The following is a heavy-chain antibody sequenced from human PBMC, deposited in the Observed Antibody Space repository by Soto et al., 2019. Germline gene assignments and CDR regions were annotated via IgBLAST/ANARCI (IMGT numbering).Heavy chain of an antibody. Sequence: EVQLVESGGGLVQPGGSLRLSCAASGFAFSSYNMNWVRQAPGKGLEWISFIGVSSSSMYYADSVKGRFTISRDDARNSLFLQMSSLRAEDTAVYYCVRDHLWAFDIWGQGTMLTVSS. V-gene: IGHV3-48*01. J-gene: IGHJ3*02. CDR3: VRDHLWAFDI. CDR2: IGVSSSSM. CDR1: GFAFSSYN.